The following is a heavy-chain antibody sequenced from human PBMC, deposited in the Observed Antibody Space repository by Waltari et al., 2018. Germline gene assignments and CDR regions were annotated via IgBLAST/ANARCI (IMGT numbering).Heavy chain of an antibody. CDR3: ARDRLPNWYFDL. D-gene: IGHD4-17*01. CDR1: GGSISSYY. V-gene: IGHV4-59*01. CDR2: IYYSGST. J-gene: IGHJ2*01. Sequence: QVQLQESGPGLVKPSETLSLTCTVSGGSISSYYWSWLRQPPGKGLEWIGYIYYSGSTNDNPSLKSRGTISVDTSKNQFSLKLRSVTAADTAVYYCARDRLPNWYFDLWGRGTLVTVSS.